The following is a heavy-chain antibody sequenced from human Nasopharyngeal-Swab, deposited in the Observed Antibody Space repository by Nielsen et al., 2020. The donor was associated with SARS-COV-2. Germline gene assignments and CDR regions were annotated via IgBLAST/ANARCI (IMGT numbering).Heavy chain of an antibody. D-gene: IGHD1-26*01. V-gene: IGHV5-51*01. J-gene: IGHJ4*02. CDR3: ARLNSGSYPDY. CDR2: IYPGDSDT. Sequence: VRQMPGKGLEWMGIIYPGDSDTRYSPSFQGQVTISADKSISTAYLQWSSLKASGTAMYYCARLNSGSYPDYWGQGTLVTVSS.